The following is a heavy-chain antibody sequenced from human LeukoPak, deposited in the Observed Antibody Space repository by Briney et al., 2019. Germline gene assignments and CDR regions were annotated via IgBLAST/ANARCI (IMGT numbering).Heavy chain of an antibody. J-gene: IGHJ4*02. D-gene: IGHD5-12*01. V-gene: IGHV1-69*13. CDR2: IIPIFGTA. CDR1: GGTFSSYA. Sequence: SVRVSCKASGGTFSSYAISWVRQAPGQGLEWMGGIIPIFGTANYAQKFQGRVTITADESTSTAYMELSSLRSEDTAVYYCAGYSGYDWFEQLDYWGQGTLVTVSS. CDR3: AGYSGYDWFEQLDY.